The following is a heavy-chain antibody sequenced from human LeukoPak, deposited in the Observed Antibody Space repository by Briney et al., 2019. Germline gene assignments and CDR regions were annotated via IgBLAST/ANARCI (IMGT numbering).Heavy chain of an antibody. D-gene: IGHD6-13*01. J-gene: IGHJ4*02. CDR2: IRYDGSNK. CDR3: AKSRPGYGSSWYYFDY. CDR1: GFTFSSYG. Sequence: PGGSLRLSYAASGFTFSSYGMHWVRQAPGKGLEWVAFIRYDGSNKYYADSVKGRFTISRDNSKNTLYLQMNSLRAEDTAVYYCAKSRPGYGSSWYYFDYWGQGTLVTVSS. V-gene: IGHV3-30*02.